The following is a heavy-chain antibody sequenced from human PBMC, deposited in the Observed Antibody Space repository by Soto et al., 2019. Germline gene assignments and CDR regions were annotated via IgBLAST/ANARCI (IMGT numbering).Heavy chain of an antibody. V-gene: IGHV4-39*01. CDR3: ARNRQLTVAEIYFDY. CDR2: IYYSGST. Sequence: SETLSLTCTVSGGSISSSSYYWGWIRQPPGKGLEWIGSIYYSGSTYYNPSLKSRVTISVDTSKNQFSLKLSSVTAADTAVYYCARNRQLTVAEIYFDYWGQGTLVTVSS. J-gene: IGHJ4*02. CDR1: GGSISSSSYY. D-gene: IGHD6-19*01.